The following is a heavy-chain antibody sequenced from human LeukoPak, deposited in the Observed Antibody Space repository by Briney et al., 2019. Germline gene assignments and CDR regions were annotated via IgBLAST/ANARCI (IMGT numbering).Heavy chain of an antibody. J-gene: IGHJ4*02. V-gene: IGHV4-34*01. D-gene: IGHD4-17*01. CDR2: INHSGST. CDR1: GGSFSGYY. CDR3: AVGDYDFDF. Sequence: SETLSLTCAVYGGSFSGYYWSWIRQPPGKGLEWIGEINHSGSTNYNPSLKSRVTISVDTSKNQFSLKLSAVTAADTAVYYCAVGDYDFDFWGQGTLVTVSS.